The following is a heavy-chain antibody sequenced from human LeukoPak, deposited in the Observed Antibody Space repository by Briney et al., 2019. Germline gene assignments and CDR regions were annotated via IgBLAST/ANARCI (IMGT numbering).Heavy chain of an antibody. CDR3: ARDYGGNSAFDY. V-gene: IGHV3-66*01. CDR1: GFTVSSNY. Sequence: GGSLRLSCAASGFTVSSNYMSWVRQAPGKGLEWVSVIYSGGSTYYADSVKGRFTISRDNSKNTLYLQMNSLRAENTAVYYCARDYGGNSAFDYWGQGTLVTVSS. J-gene: IGHJ4*02. D-gene: IGHD4-23*01. CDR2: IYSGGST.